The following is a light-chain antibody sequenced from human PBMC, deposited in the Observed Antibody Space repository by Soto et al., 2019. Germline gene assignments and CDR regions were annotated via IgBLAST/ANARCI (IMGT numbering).Light chain of an antibody. CDR3: QQSYSIPFT. CDR2: AAS. V-gene: IGKV1-39*01. Sequence: DIQMTQSPSSLSASVGDRVTITCRASESSSSYLNWYQQKPGKAPKLLIYAASHLQSGVPSRFSGSGSGTDFTLTISSLQPEDFATYYCQQSYSIPFTFGPGTKVDIK. J-gene: IGKJ3*01. CDR1: ESSSSY.